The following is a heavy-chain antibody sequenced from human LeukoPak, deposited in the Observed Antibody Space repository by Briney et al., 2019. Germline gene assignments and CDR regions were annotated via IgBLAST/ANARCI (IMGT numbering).Heavy chain of an antibody. D-gene: IGHD3-10*01. CDR1: GGSINSY. CDR3: ARDSGTTGEVKFDP. V-gene: IGHV4-4*07. CDR2: ISGSGTI. J-gene: IGHJ5*02. Sequence: SETLALTCTVSGGSINSYWSWIRQPAGKGLEWIGRISGSGTITYNPARQSRLSISIDTSKNQFSLKLMSVTAADTAVYYCARDSGTTGEVKFDPWGQGTLVTVSS.